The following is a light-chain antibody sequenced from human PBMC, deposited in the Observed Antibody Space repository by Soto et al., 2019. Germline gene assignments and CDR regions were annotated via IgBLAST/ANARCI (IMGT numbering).Light chain of an antibody. Sequence: EIVMTQSPATLSVSPGERATLSCRASQSVSSNLAWYQQKPGQAPRLLIYGASTRATGIPARFSGSGSGTEFTLSISSLQSEDFAVYYCQQYNKWPPWTFGRGTKVE. CDR2: GAS. V-gene: IGKV3-15*01. CDR3: QQYNKWPPWT. CDR1: QSVSSN. J-gene: IGKJ1*01.